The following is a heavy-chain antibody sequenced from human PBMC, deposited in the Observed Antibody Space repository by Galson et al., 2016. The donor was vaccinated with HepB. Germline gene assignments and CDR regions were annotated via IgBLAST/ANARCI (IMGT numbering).Heavy chain of an antibody. J-gene: IGHJ4*02. D-gene: IGHD6-13*01. CDR3: GRGPLAAATDTGIDY. CDR1: GGNVNNYT. CDR2: IVPKFGVT. V-gene: IGHV1-69*02. Sequence: SVKVSCKASGGNVNNYTIIWVRQAPGQGFEWMGRIVPKFGVTKYAQNFQGRVTITVDTPTTTVFMELSSLRSQDTAIYYCGRGPLAAATDTGIDYWGQETLVTVSS.